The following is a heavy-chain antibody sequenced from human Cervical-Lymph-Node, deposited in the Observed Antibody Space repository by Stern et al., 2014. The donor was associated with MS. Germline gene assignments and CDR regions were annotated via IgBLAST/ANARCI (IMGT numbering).Heavy chain of an antibody. CDR1: GCSISSNSYY. D-gene: IGHD6-19*01. J-gene: IGHJ4*02. CDR3: ARSSGWPPATFGN. V-gene: IGHV4-39*01. Sequence: QVQLQESGPGLVKPSETLSLTCTVSGCSISSNSYYWGWIRQPPGKGLEWIGSVFYRGYTHYNPSLESRVTISVDTSKNQFSLKLSSVAAADTAVYYCARSSGWPPATFGNWGQGTLVTVSS. CDR2: VFYRGYT.